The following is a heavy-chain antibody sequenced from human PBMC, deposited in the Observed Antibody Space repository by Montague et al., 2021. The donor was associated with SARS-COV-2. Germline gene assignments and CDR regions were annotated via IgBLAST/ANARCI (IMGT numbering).Heavy chain of an antibody. Sequence: SETLSLTCTVSGDSISSGNHYWGWVRQSPGEGLEWIAVIYYSGSPYYTPSLKSRVTISVDTSRNQISLKLNSVTAADTAVFYCARRGYLYWYFDLWGRGTLVTVS. CDR1: GDSISSGNHY. CDR2: IYYSGSP. D-gene: IGHD5-18*01. CDR3: ARRGYLYWYFDL. J-gene: IGHJ2*01. V-gene: IGHV4-39*01.